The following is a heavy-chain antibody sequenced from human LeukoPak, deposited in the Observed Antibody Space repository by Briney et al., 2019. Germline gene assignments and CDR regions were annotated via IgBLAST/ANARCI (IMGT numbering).Heavy chain of an antibody. D-gene: IGHD6-19*01. V-gene: IGHV4-61*02. CDR1: GGSISSGSYY. J-gene: IGHJ3*02. CDR3: ARDSSGSDI. CDR2: IYTSGST. Sequence: SETLSLTCTVSGGSISSGSYYWSWIRQPAGKGLEWIGRIYTSGSTNYNPSLKSRVTISVDTSKNQFSLKLSSVTAADTAVYYCARDSSGSDIWGQGTMVTVSS.